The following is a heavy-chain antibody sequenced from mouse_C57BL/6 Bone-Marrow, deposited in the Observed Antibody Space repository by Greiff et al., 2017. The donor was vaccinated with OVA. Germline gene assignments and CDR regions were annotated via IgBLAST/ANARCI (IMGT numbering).Heavy chain of an antibody. CDR2: IYPGSGNT. J-gene: IGHJ2*01. D-gene: IGHD4-1*01. Sequence: LMESGPELVKPGASVTISCKASGYTFTDYYINWVKQRPGQGLEWIGWIYPGSGNTKYNEKFKGKATLTVDTSSSTAYMQLSSLTSEDSAVYFCARGDWDYFDYWGQGTTLTVSS. CDR3: ARGDWDYFDY. CDR1: GYTFTDYY. V-gene: IGHV1-84*01.